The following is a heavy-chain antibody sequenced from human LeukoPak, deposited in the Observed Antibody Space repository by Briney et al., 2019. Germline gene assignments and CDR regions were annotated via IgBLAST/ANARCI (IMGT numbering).Heavy chain of an antibody. CDR3: TRRLDD. J-gene: IGHJ4*02. CDR2: IKHDESEK. D-gene: IGHD3-16*01. CDR1: GFSFDSDW. V-gene: IGHV3-7*01. Sequence: GGSLRLSCAASGFSFDSDWMDWVRQAPGKGLEWVANIKHDESEKNYLDSVKGRFTISRDNAQNSLYLQMDGLRVEDTAVYYCTRRLDDWGQGTLVTVSS.